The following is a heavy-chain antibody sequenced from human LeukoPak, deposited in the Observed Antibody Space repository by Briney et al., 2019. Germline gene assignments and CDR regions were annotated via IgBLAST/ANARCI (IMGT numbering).Heavy chain of an antibody. CDR3: AKEGYDYVWGSYTSDYFDY. J-gene: IGHJ4*02. CDR1: GFTFSSYS. CDR2: ISGSGGST. V-gene: IGHV3-23*01. Sequence: GGSLRLSCAASGFTFSSYSMNWVRQAPGKGLEWVSAISGSGGSTYYADSVKGRFTISRDNSKNTLYLQMNSLRAEDTAVYYCAKEGYDYVWGSYTSDYFDYWGQGTLVTVSS. D-gene: IGHD3-16*01.